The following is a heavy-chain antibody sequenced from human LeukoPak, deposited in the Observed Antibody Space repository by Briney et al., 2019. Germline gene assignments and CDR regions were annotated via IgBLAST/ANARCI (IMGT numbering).Heavy chain of an antibody. V-gene: IGHV3-20*04. CDR2: INWNGGST. Sequence: PGGSLRLSCAASGFTFDDYGMSWVRQAPGKGLEWVSGINWNGGSTGYADSVKGRFTISRDNFKNTLYLQMNGLRADDTAVYYCTKGHYYGSGSYWVWGQGTLVTVSS. CDR1: GFTFDDYG. CDR3: TKGHYYGSGSYWV. J-gene: IGHJ4*02. D-gene: IGHD3-10*01.